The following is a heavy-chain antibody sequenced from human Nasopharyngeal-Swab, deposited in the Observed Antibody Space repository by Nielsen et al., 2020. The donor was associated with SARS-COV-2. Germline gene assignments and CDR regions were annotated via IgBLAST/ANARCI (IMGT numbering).Heavy chain of an antibody. J-gene: IGHJ4*02. V-gene: IGHV4-39*02. D-gene: IGHD3-3*01. CDR2: ILVNRYT. CDR1: GGTITSSRHR. Sequence: SETLSLTCTVSGGTITSSRHRWGWVRQPPGKGPEWLGQILVNRYTEYHPSVRGRITVYADTSANSFSLRLSSVTAADTAVYYCARLDPFGSEDKWGQGTLVTVSS. CDR3: ARLDPFGSEDK.